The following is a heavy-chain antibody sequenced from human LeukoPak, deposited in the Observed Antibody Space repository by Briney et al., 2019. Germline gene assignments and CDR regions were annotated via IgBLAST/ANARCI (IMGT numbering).Heavy chain of an antibody. V-gene: IGHV4-4*07. J-gene: IGHJ4*02. CDR3: ARVDSSGWYVNFDY. D-gene: IGHD6-19*01. CDR1: GGSISSYY. Sequence: SETLSLTCTVSGGSISSYYWSWIRQPAGKGLEWIGRIYTSGSTNYNPSLKSRVTISVDTSKNQFSLKLSSVTAADTAVYYCARVDSSGWYVNFDYWGQGTLVTVSS. CDR2: IYTSGST.